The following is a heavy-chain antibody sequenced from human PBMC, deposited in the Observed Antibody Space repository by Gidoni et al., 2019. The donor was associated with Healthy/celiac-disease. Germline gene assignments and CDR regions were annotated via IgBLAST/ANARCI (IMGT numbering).Heavy chain of an antibody. CDR3: TRAGYCSSTSCYFDYYYYYMDV. J-gene: IGHJ6*03. CDR2: IRSKAYGGTT. V-gene: IGHV3-49*03. CDR1: GFTFGDYA. Sequence: GESGGGLVQPGRSLRLSCTASGFTFGDYAMSWFRQAPGKGLEWVGFIRSKAYGGTTEYAASVKGRFTISRDDSKSIAYLQMNSLKTEDTAVYYCTRAGYCSSTSCYFDYYYYYMDVWGKGTTVTVSS. D-gene: IGHD2-2*01.